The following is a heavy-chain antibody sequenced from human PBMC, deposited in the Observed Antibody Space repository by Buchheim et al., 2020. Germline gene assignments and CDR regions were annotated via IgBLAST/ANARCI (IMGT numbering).Heavy chain of an antibody. Sequence: QVQLQQWGAGLLKPSETLSLTCAVYGGSFSGYYWSWIRQPPGKGLVWIGEINHSGSTNYNPSLKSRVTISVDTSKKQFSLKLSSVTAADTAVYYCAGVDYGDDNFDYWGQGTL. CDR3: AGVDYGDDNFDY. D-gene: IGHD4-17*01. CDR1: GGSFSGYY. V-gene: IGHV4-34*01. CDR2: INHSGST. J-gene: IGHJ4*02.